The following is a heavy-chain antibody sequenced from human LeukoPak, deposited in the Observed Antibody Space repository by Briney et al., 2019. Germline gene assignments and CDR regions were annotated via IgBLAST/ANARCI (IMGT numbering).Heavy chain of an antibody. V-gene: IGHV3-11*04. J-gene: IGHJ5*02. Sequence: GGSLRLSCAASGFIFSDYYMNWLRQAPGKGLEWLSFISSTSHTISYADSVKGRFTISRDNANNSLYLQMNSLRAEDTAVYYCARSLRPASFDPWGQGTMVTVSP. CDR3: ARSLRPASFDP. CDR2: ISSTSHTI. CDR1: GFIFSDYY.